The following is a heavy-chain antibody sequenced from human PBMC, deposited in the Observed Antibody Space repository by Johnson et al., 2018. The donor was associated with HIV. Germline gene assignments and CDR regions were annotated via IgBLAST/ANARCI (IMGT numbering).Heavy chain of an antibody. D-gene: IGHD1-26*01. CDR2: ISYDGSNK. CDR3: ARDRRRGATKDAFDI. Sequence: QVLLVESGGGVVQPGGSLRLSCAASGFTFSSYGMHWVRQAPGKGLEWVAVISYDGSNKYYADSVKGRFTISRDNSKNTLYLQMNSLRAEDTAVYYCARDRRRGATKDAFDIWGQGTMVTVSS. V-gene: IGHV3-33*05. CDR1: GFTFSSYG. J-gene: IGHJ3*02.